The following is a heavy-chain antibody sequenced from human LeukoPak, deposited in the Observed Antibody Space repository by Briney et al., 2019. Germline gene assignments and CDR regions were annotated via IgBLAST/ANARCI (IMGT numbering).Heavy chain of an antibody. CDR2: MHYSGST. J-gene: IGHJ4*02. D-gene: IGHD1-26*01. V-gene: IGHV4-59*01. Sequence: PSETLSLTCSVSGGSTSSYYWSWIRQPPGKGLEWIGYMHYSGSTNYNPSLKSRVTISLNTSKNQFSLKLSSVTAADTAVYYCARVNKIWEYFDYWGRGTLVTVSS. CDR3: ARVNKIWEYFDY. CDR1: GGSTSSYY.